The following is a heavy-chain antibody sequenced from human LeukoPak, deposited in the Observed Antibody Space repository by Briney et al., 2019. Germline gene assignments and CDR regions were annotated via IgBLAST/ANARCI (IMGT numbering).Heavy chain of an antibody. CDR2: IYYSGST. V-gene: IGHV4-31*01. J-gene: IGHJ2*01. CDR1: GGSISSGGYY. Sequence: SETLSLTCTVSGGSISSGGYYWSWIRQHPGKGLEWIGYIYYSGSTYYNPSLKSPFTISVDTSKNQFCLKLSSVTAADTAVYYCVRDRGRKYQLRSWYFDPWGGG. D-gene: IGHD2-2*01. CDR3: VRDRGRKYQLRSWYFDP.